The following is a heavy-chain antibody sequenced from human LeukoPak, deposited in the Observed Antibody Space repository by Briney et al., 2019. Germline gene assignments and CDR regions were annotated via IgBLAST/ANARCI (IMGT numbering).Heavy chain of an antibody. J-gene: IGHJ4*02. V-gene: IGHV3-53*01. CDR2: IYRGGST. Sequence: ETLSLTCTVSGGSISSSSYYWGWIRQPPGKGLEWVSVIYRGGSTYYADSVKGRFTISRDNSKNTLYLQMNSLRAEDTAVYYCARDRSSSWYGDFDYWGQGTLVTVSS. D-gene: IGHD6-13*01. CDR1: GGSISSSSYY. CDR3: ARDRSSSWYGDFDY.